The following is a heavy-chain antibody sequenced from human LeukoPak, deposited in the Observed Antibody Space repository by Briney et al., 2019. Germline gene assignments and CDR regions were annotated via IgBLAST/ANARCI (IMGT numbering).Heavy chain of an antibody. CDR3: ARVTGYMIEDYFDY. J-gene: IGHJ4*02. CDR2: IYYSGST. D-gene: IGHD3-22*01. Sequence: PSGTLSLTCTVSGGSISSYYRSWIRQPPGKGLEWIGYIYYSGSTNYNPSLKSRVTISVDTSKNQFSLRLSSVTAADTAVYYCARVTGYMIEDYFDYWGQGTLVTVSS. V-gene: IGHV4-59*01. CDR1: GGSISSYY.